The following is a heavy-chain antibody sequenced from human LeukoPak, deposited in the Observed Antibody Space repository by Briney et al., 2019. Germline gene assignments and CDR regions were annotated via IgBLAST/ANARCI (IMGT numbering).Heavy chain of an antibody. CDR1: GFTFSSYW. J-gene: IGHJ4*02. V-gene: IGHV3-48*01. D-gene: IGHD6-13*01. Sequence: GGSLRLSCAASGFTFSSYWMSWVRQAPGKGLEWVSYISSSGSTIYYADSVKGRFIISRDNSKNMVYLQMNSLRVEDTAVYYCVKDRGYSSSRYFDFWGQGTLVTVSS. CDR2: ISSSGSTI. CDR3: VKDRGYSSSRYFDF.